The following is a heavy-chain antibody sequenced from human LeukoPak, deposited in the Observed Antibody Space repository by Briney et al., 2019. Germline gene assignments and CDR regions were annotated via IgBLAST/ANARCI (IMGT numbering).Heavy chain of an antibody. J-gene: IGHJ4*02. CDR1: GFTFSSYG. V-gene: IGHV3-30*02. Sequence: GGSLRLSCAASGFTFSSYGMHWVRQAPGKGLEWVAFIRYDGSNKYYADSVKGRFTISRDNSKNTLYLQMNSLRAEDTAVYYCARDRGYYFDYWGQGSLVTVSS. D-gene: IGHD3-22*01. CDR2: IRYDGSNK. CDR3: ARDRGYYFDY.